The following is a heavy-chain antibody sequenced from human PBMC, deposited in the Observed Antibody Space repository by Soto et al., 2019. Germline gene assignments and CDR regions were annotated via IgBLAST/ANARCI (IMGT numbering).Heavy chain of an antibody. Sequence: QITLKESGPMLVKPTQALTLTCTCSGFSLTTSGVGVGWIRQPPGKALEWLALVYWDDDKRYSPSLTNRLTLSRDISKNQVVLTLTNVDPTDTGTYFCAHKGGFGYPESWGQGIMVTVSS. CDR3: AHKGGFGYPES. CDR1: GFSLTTSGVG. J-gene: IGHJ5*02. V-gene: IGHV2-5*02. CDR2: VYWDDDK. D-gene: IGHD5-18*01.